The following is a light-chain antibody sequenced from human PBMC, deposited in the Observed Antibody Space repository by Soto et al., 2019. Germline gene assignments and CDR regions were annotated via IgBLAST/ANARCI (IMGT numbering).Light chain of an antibody. J-gene: IGKJ4*01. CDR3: QQYGNLPLT. CDR2: RVS. V-gene: IGKV3-20*01. Sequence: EIVLTQFPAALSVSPGERATLSCRASQTITTLAWYQRKPGQAPRLLIYRVSSRATGVPDRFSGSGSGTDYTLTISRLEPEDFAVYYCQQYGNLPLTFGGGTKVDI. CDR1: QTITT.